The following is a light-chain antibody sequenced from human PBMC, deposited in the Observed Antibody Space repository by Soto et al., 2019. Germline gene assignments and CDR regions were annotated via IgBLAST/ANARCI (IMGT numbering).Light chain of an antibody. V-gene: IGKV1-5*03. CDR2: KSS. Sequence: DIQMTQSPSTLSASVGDRVTITCRASQSISSWLAWYQQKPGKAPKLLIYKSSNLESGVPSRFSGSGSGTEFSLTISSLQPDDVATYYCQQYSSYSTFGQGTKVEI. J-gene: IGKJ1*01. CDR1: QSISSW. CDR3: QQYSSYST.